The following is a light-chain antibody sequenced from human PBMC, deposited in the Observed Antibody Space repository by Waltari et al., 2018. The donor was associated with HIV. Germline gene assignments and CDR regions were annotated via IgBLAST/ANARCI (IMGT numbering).Light chain of an antibody. Sequence: QSALTQPPPVSGSPGQSITIPRTGTSSDVRGYNYVSWYQQHPGKAPKVIIYEVTNRPSGVSNRLSGSKSGNTAYLTISGLQGEDEADYYCTSYTSAATVVFGGGTKLTVL. CDR2: EVT. J-gene: IGLJ2*01. V-gene: IGLV2-14*01. CDR3: TSYTSAATVV. CDR1: SSDVRGYNY.